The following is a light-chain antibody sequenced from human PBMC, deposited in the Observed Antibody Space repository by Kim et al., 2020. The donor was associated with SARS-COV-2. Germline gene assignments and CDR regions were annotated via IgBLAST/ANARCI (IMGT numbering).Light chain of an antibody. V-gene: IGKV3-20*01. J-gene: IGKJ3*01. CDR3: QHYGSSIFT. CDR2: GAF. CDR1: QSVSSWY. Sequence: SPGERATLSCRASQSVSSWYLAWYQQMPGQAPRLLIYGAFTRAIGIPDRFSGNGSGTEFTLIISRLEPEDFAVYYCQHYGSSIFTFGPGTKVDIK.